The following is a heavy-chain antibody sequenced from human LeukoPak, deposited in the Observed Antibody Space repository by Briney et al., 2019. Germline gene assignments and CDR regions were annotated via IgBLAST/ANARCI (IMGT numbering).Heavy chain of an antibody. Sequence: GGSLRLSCAASGFTFSSYEMNWVRQAPGRGLEWVSYISSSGSTIYYADSVKGRFTISRDNAKNSLYLQMNSLRAEDTAVYYCARDYGGSSPFDYWGQGTLVTVSS. CDR1: GFTFSSYE. J-gene: IGHJ4*02. CDR3: ARDYGGSSPFDY. V-gene: IGHV3-48*03. D-gene: IGHD4-23*01. CDR2: ISSSGSTI.